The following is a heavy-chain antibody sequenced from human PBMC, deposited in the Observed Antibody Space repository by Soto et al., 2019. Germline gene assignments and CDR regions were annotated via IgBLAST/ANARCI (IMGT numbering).Heavy chain of an antibody. CDR2: IYYSGST. CDR3: ARFTYYDFRSGYYIPEY. V-gene: IGHV4-59*01. Sequence: PWETLSLTCTVSGGSISSYYWSWIRHPPGKGLEWIGYIYYSGSTNYNPSLKSRVTISVDTSKNQFSLKLSSVTAADTAVYYCARFTYYDFRSGYYIPEYWGQGTLVSVS. CDR1: GGSISSYY. D-gene: IGHD3-3*01. J-gene: IGHJ4*02.